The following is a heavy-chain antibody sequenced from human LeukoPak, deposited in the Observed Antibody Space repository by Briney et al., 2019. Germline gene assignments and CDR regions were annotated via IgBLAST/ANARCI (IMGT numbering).Heavy chain of an antibody. J-gene: IGHJ6*02. V-gene: IGHV4-39*01. CDR3: ARHTGYYDILTGYYSYYGMDV. CDR2: IYYNGAT. CDR1: GGSIRSTSHY. D-gene: IGHD3-9*01. Sequence: PSETLSLTCTVSGGSIRSTSHYWGWVRQPPGKGLEWIGSIYYNGATYYNPSLKSRVTISVDTSKNQFSLKLTSVTAADTAVYYCARHTGYYDILTGYYSYYGMDVWGQGTTVTVSS.